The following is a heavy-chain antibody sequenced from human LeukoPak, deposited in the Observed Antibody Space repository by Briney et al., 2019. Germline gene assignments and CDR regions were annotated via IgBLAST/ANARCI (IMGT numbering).Heavy chain of an antibody. J-gene: IGHJ3*02. V-gene: IGHV3-21*01. Sequence: GGSLRLSCPASGFTFSSYSMNWVRQAPGKGREWVSSISSSSSYIYYADSVKGRFTISRDNAKNSLYLQMNSLRAEDTAVYYCARLANYYDSSGDGFDIWGQGTMVTVSS. CDR3: ARLANYYDSSGDGFDI. D-gene: IGHD3-22*01. CDR2: ISSSSSYI. CDR1: GFTFSSYS.